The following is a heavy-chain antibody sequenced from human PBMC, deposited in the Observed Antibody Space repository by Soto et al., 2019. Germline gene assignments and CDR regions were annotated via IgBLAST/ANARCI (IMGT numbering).Heavy chain of an antibody. CDR3: AKSPSFDSSGWCPMGYYYYGMDV. Sequence: GGSLRLSCAASGFTFSSYAMSWVRQAPGKGLEWVSAISGSGGSTYYADSVKGRFTISRDNSKNTLYLQMNSLRAEDMAIYYCAKSPSFDSSGWCPMGYYYYGMDVWGQGTTVTVSS. V-gene: IGHV3-23*01. J-gene: IGHJ6*02. CDR2: ISGSGGST. D-gene: IGHD6-19*01. CDR1: GFTFSSYA.